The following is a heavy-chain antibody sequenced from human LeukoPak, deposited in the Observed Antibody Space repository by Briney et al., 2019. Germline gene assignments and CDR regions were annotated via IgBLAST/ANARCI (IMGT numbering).Heavy chain of an antibody. Sequence: ASVKVSCKASGYTFTSYGISWVRQAPGQGLEWMGWMNPNSGNTGYAQKFQGRVTMTRNTSISTAYMELSSLRSEDTAVYYCARGLSSSDAFDIWGQGTMVTVSS. CDR3: ARGLSSSDAFDI. J-gene: IGHJ3*02. D-gene: IGHD5/OR15-5a*01. V-gene: IGHV1-8*02. CDR1: GYTFTSYG. CDR2: MNPNSGNT.